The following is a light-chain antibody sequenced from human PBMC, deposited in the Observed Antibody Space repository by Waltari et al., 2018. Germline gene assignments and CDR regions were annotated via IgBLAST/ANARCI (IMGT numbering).Light chain of an antibody. CDR2: AVS. J-gene: IGLJ2*01. V-gene: IGLV2-23*02. CDR1: SSDVGNYNR. CDR3: SSYAGSSKGV. Sequence: SALTQPASVSGSPGQSITISCTGTSSDVGNYNRVSWYQQHPGKAPKLMIYAVSKRPSGVSDRFSGPKSGDMASLTISGLQPEDEAEYFCSSYAGSSKGVFGGGTKVTVL.